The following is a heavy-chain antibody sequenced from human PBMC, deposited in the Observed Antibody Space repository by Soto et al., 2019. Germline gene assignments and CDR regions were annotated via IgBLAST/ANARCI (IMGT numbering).Heavy chain of an antibody. CDR1: GGSFSGYY. J-gene: IGHJ4*02. CDR2: INHSGST. Sequence: SATLSLTCAVSGGSFSGYYWNWLRQPPGKGLEWIGEINHSGSTNYNPSLKSRVTISVDTSKNQFSLKLSSVTAADTAVYYCARGGYDILTKRAYFDYWCQGTLVTVS. V-gene: IGHV4-34*01. CDR3: ARGGYDILTKRAYFDY. D-gene: IGHD3-9*01.